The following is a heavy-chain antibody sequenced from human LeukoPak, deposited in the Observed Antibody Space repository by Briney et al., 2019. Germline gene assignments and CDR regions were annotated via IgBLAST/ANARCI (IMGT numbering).Heavy chain of an antibody. D-gene: IGHD1-26*01. J-gene: IGHJ4*02. CDR2: INHSGST. CDR1: GGSFSGYY. CDR3: ARLMGATTDY. V-gene: IGHV4-34*01. Sequence: PSETLSLTCAVYGGSFSGYYWSWIRQPPGKGLEWIGEINHSGSTNYNPSLKSRVTISVDTSKNQFSLKLSSVTAADTAVYYCARLMGATTDYWGQGTLVTVSS.